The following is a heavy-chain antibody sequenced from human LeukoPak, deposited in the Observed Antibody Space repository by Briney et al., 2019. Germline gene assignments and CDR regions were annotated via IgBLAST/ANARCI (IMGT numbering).Heavy chain of an antibody. CDR3: ARDPYHPVRYFDL. V-gene: IGHV3-23*01. J-gene: IGHJ2*01. Sequence: PGGSPRLSCAASGFTFSSYAMSWVRQAPGKGLEWVSSISGSGGSTYYADSVKGRFTISRDNTKNTLYLQMNSLRAEDTAVYYCARDPYHPVRYFDLWGRGTLVTVSS. CDR1: GFTFSSYA. CDR2: ISGSGGST. D-gene: IGHD4-17*01.